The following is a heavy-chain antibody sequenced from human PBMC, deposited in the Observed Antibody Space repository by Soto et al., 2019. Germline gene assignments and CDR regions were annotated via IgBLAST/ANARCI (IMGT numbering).Heavy chain of an antibody. V-gene: IGHV5-10-1*01. CDR1: GYIFTAYW. CDR2: IDPSDSYI. CDR3: TIAAAGYYCLDV. D-gene: IGHD6-13*01. Sequence: GASLKISCKGSGYIFTAYWINWVRQMPGKGLEWMGRIDPSDSYINYSPSFQDHVTISIDKPSSTAYLQWSILNSSDTAIYYRTIAAAGYYCLDVWGQGTTVTVSS. J-gene: IGHJ6*02.